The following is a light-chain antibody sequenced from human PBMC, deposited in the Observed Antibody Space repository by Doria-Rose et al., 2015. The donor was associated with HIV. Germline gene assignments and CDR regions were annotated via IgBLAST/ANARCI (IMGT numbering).Light chain of an antibody. J-gene: IGKJ3*01. V-gene: IGKV1-39*01. Sequence: MTQSPSSLSASVGDRVTTTCRARQSIANYLNWYNQKPGKAPNLLIYAASSVQGGVPSRFNGSGSGTDFTLTISNLQPEDFATYDCQQSYSIPLAVGPGTKV. CDR3: QQSYSIPLA. CDR1: QSIANY. CDR2: AAS.